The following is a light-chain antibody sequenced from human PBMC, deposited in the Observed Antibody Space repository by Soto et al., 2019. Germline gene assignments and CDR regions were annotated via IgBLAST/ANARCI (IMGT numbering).Light chain of an antibody. Sequence: AIQMTQSPSSLSASVGDRVTITCRASQGIRSDLAWYQQKPGKPPNLLIYATSGLQSGVPSRFSSNRSGTDVTLTISSLQPEDSAVYYCLQDYNYPRTFGQGTRVEIK. CDR2: ATS. J-gene: IGKJ1*01. V-gene: IGKV1-6*01. CDR3: LQDYNYPRT. CDR1: QGIRSD.